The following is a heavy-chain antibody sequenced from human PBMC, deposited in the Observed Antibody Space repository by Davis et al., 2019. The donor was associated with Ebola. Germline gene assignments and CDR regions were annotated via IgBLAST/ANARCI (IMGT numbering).Heavy chain of an antibody. CDR2: ISSSSSYI. CDR1: GFTFSSYS. V-gene: IGHV3-21*01. CDR3: ARAFWSGYLALN. Sequence: GESLKISCAASGFTFSSYSMNWVRQAPGKGLEWVSSISSSSSYIYYADSVKGRFTISRDNAKNSRYLQMNSLRAEDTAVYYCARAFWSGYLALNWGQGTLVTVSS. D-gene: IGHD3-3*01. J-gene: IGHJ4*02.